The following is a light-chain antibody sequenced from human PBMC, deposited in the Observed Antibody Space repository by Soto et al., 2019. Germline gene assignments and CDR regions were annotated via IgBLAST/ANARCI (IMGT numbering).Light chain of an antibody. CDR2: GAS. CDR1: LTLNSRY. CDR3: QQYQHSPQT. J-gene: IGKJ2*01. Sequence: EIVLTQSPGTLSLSPGERGTLSCRASLTLNSRYLAWYQQKPGQAPTLLIFGASIRATGISDRFSGSGSGTDFTLTISRLEPDDSAVYYCQQYQHSPQTFGQGTKVDI. V-gene: IGKV3-20*01.